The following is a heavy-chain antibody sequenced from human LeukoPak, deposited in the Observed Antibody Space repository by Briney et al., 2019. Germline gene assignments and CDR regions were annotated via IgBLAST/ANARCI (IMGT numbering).Heavy chain of an antibody. J-gene: IGHJ4*02. CDR3: ARSLSWYHDILTGYFDY. CDR2: INHSGST. V-gene: IGHV4-34*01. Sequence: PSETLSLTCAVYGGSFSGYYWSWIRQPPGKGLEWIGEINHSGSTNYNPSLESRVTISVDTSKNQFSLKLSSVTAADTAVYYCARSLSWYHDILTGYFDYWGQGTLVTVSS. D-gene: IGHD3-9*01. CDR1: GGSFSGYY.